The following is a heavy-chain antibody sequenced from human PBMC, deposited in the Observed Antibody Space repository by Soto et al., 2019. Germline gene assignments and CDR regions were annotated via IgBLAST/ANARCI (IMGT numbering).Heavy chain of an antibody. V-gene: IGHV2-5*02. CDR3: ARNSVYRNDAFDI. CDR1: GFSLSTSGVG. Sequence: QITLKESGPTLVKPTQTLTLTCTFSGFSLSTSGVGVGWIRQPPGKALEWLALIYWDDDKRYSQSPKSRLTITQDTSKHHVVHTITPMHPVDTATYYCARNSVYRNDAFDIWGQGTMVTVSS. CDR2: IYWDDDK. D-gene: IGHD1-1*01. J-gene: IGHJ3*02.